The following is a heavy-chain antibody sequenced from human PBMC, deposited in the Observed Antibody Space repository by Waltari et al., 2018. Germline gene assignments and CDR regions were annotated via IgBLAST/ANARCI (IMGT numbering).Heavy chain of an antibody. J-gene: IGHJ3*02. CDR3: ARGVCSSTSCYDAFDI. CDR2: IIPILGTA. V-gene: IGHV1-69*05. Sequence: QVQLVQSGAEVKKPGSSVKVSCKASGGTFSSYAISWVRQAPGQGLEWMGGIIPILGTANYAQKFQGRVTITTDESTSTAYMELSSLRSEDTAVYYCARGVCSSTSCYDAFDIWGQGTMVTVSS. D-gene: IGHD2-2*01. CDR1: GGTFSSYA.